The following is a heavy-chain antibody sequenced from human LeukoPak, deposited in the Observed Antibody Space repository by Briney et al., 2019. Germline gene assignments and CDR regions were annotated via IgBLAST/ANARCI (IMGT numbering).Heavy chain of an antibody. CDR1: GYSITVGYY. V-gene: IGHV4-38-2*01. CDR3: VRLRTLWYLDL. J-gene: IGHJ2*01. Sequence: SETPSLTCAVSGYSITVGYYWGGIRQPPGKGLDWIGSIYHSGTTYYNPSLKSRITISVDTSKNQLSLRLNSVTPADTAVYYCVRLRTLWYLDLWGRGTLVTVSS. CDR2: IYHSGTT. D-gene: IGHD4-17*01.